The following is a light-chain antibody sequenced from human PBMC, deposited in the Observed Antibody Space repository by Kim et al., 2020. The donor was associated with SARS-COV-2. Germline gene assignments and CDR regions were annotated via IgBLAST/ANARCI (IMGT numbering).Light chain of an antibody. CDR3: SSYAGSNNFV. Sequence: GQSVTISSTGTSSDVGGYNYVSWYQQHPGKAPKLMIYEVSKRPSGVPDRFSGSKSGNTASLTVSGLQAEDEADYYCSSYAGSNNFVFGTGTKVTVL. CDR2: EVS. J-gene: IGLJ1*01. CDR1: SSDVGGYNY. V-gene: IGLV2-8*01.